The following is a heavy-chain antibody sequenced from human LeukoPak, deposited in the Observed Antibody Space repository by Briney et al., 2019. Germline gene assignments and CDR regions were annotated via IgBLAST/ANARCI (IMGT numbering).Heavy chain of an antibody. CDR3: ARDRKYCSSTSCYSSLDV. J-gene: IGHJ6*04. Sequence: SETLSLTCTVSGGSISSSSYYWGWIRQPPGKGLEWIGSIYYIGSTYYNPSLKSRVTISVDTSKNQFSLKLSSVTAADTAVYYCARDRKYCSSTSCYSSLDVWGKGTTVTVSS. CDR2: IYYIGST. CDR1: GGSISSSSYY. V-gene: IGHV4-39*02. D-gene: IGHD2-2*01.